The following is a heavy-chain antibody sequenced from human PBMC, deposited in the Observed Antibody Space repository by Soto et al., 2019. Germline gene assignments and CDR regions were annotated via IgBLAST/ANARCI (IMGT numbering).Heavy chain of an antibody. D-gene: IGHD4-17*01. J-gene: IGHJ4*02. CDR2: VSRNGGST. CDR1: GFIFSNSA. V-gene: IGHV3-23*01. CDR3: AKHDYGDYDFDY. Sequence: LRLSCAASGFIFSNSAMSWVRQAPGKGLEWVSAVSRNGGSTYYADSVKGRFTISRDNSKDTLYLQMNSLRAEDTTEYYCAKHDYGDYDFDYWGQGTLVTVSS.